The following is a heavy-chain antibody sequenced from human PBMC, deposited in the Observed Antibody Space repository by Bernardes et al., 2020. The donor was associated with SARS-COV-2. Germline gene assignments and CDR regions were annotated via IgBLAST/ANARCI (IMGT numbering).Heavy chain of an antibody. J-gene: IGHJ6*02. D-gene: IGHD2-15*01. CDR3: AGHTRGGWDVGPSKPPFYYGMDV. Sequence: GHLRLSCAASGFIFSVASFYWVRHGPRQGMGRVESISHSSSHKFYADPVQSRFTISRDNAKHSLNREMSSLRGDVTDVYYCAGHTRGGWDVGPSKPPFYYGMDVCDQGTSVTVSS. CDR2: ISHSSSHK. CDR1: GFIFSVAS. V-gene: IGHV3-21*06.